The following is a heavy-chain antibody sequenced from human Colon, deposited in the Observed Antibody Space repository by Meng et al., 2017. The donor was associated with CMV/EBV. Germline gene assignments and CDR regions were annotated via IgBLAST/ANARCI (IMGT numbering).Heavy chain of an antibody. CDR2: VYDSGTT. Sequence: AVAGGTINSDHDHWSWSRKHPGKGLEWIGSVYDSGTTYYNPSLKSRVTISLDTSKNQFSLKLNSVTAADTAVYYCADYYEGQGGWGPWGQGILVTVSS. CDR1: GGTINSDHDH. J-gene: IGHJ5*02. D-gene: IGHD3-16*01. V-gene: IGHV4-31*11. CDR3: ADYYEGQGGWGP.